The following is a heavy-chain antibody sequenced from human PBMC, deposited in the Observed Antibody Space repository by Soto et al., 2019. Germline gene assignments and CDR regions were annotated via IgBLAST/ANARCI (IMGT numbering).Heavy chain of an antibody. D-gene: IGHD6-13*01. CDR3: ARLRLGAAAGTRPYYYYYGMDV. CDR1: GGSISSYY. Sequence: QVQLQESGPGLVKPSETLSLTCTVSGGSISSYYWSWIRQPPGKGLEWIGYIYYSGSTNYNPSLNSRVTISVATPKNHFSLKLSSVTAADTAVYYCARLRLGAAAGTRPYYYYYGMDVWGQGTTVTVSS. CDR2: IYYSGST. V-gene: IGHV4-59*01. J-gene: IGHJ6*02.